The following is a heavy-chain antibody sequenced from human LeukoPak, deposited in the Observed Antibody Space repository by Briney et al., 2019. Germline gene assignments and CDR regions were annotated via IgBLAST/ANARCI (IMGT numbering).Heavy chain of an antibody. V-gene: IGHV1-24*01. D-gene: IGHD1-26*01. CDR3: ATLTTAYSGSYPYYMDV. Sequence: ASVKVSCKVSGYTLTELSMHWVRQAPGRGLEWMGGFDPEDGETIYAQKFQGRVTMTEDTSTDTAYMELSSLRSEDTAVYYCATLTTAYSGSYPYYMDVWGKGTTVTVSS. J-gene: IGHJ6*03. CDR2: FDPEDGET. CDR1: GYTLTELS.